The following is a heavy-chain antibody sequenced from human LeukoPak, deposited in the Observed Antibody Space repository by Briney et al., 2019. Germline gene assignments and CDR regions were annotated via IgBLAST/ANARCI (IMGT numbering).Heavy chain of an antibody. J-gene: IGHJ5*02. D-gene: IGHD2-15*01. CDR3: ARGQGYCSGGSCHNWFDP. V-gene: IGHV4-4*07. CDR2: IFTSGIT. Sequence: SETLSLTCTVSGGSISIYYWNWIRQPAGKGLEWIGRIFTSGITNYDPSLKSRVTISVDTSKNQFSLKLSSVTAADTAVYYCARGQGYCSGGSCHNWFDPWGQGTLVTVSS. CDR1: GGSISIYY.